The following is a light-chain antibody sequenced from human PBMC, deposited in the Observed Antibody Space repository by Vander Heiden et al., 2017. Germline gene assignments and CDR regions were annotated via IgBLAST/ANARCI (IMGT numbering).Light chain of an antibody. V-gene: IGLV2-23*02. CDR1: SRDVGTYNL. CDR2: EVS. CDR3: CSYAPTKSYV. Sequence: HSALTQPASVSGSPGQSITISCTGTSRDVGTYNLVSWYQQHPGKAPQLIIFEVSERPSGVSPRFSGSKSGDTASLTISGLQADDEADYYCCSYAPTKSYVFGGGTKLTVL. J-gene: IGLJ2*01.